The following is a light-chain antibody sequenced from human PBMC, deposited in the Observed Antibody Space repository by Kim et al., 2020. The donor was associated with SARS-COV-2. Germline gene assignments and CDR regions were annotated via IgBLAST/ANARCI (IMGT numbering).Light chain of an antibody. CDR1: KANSVTGYV. CDR2: GKN. V-gene: IGLV1-40*01. CDR3: QSYDSGLSGVV. Sequence: GTISCTGSKANSVTGYVVHWYQQLPGTAPKLLIYGKNNRPSGVPDRFSGSKSGNSASLAITGLQAEDEADYYCQSYDSGLSGVVFGGGTKLTVL. J-gene: IGLJ3*02.